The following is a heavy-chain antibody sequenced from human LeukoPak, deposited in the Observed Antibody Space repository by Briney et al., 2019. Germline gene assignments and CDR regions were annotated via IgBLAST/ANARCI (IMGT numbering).Heavy chain of an antibody. V-gene: IGHV3-48*03. CDR1: GFTFSRFE. D-gene: IGHD1-26*01. Sequence: PGGSLRLSCVASGFTFSRFEMNWVRQAPGKGLEWISHISTGTYIAYTDSVKGRFTISRDNAKNSLYLQMNSLRAEDMALYYCAKDGGSYLDGAFDIWGQGTMVTVSS. CDR2: ISTGTYI. J-gene: IGHJ3*02. CDR3: AKDGGSYLDGAFDI.